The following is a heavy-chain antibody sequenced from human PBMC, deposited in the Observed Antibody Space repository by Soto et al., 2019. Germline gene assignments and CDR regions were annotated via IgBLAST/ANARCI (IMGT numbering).Heavy chain of an antibody. V-gene: IGHV3-74*03. J-gene: IGHJ4*02. CDR2: INSDGSRT. CDR1: GFTFTDYW. Sequence: VGSLRLSCAASGFTFTDYWTHWVRQAPGKGLVWVSRINSDGSRTTYADSVTGRFTISRDNAKNTLYLQMNSLRVEDTALYYCARDTYRGLYFDYWGQGTLVTVSS. D-gene: IGHD4-4*01. CDR3: ARDTYRGLYFDY.